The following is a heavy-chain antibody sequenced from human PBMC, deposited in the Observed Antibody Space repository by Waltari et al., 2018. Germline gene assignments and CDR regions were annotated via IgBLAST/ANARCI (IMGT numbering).Heavy chain of an antibody. CDR2: IYYSGST. J-gene: IGHJ4*02. CDR3: ARVIYSSGYYSFDY. CDR1: GGSISSYY. V-gene: IGHV4-59*01. Sequence: QVQLQESGPGLVKPSETLSLTCTVSGGSISSYYWSWIRQPPGKGLEWIGYIYYSGSTNYNPAPKSRVPISVDTSKNQFSLKLSSVTAADTAVYYCARVIYSSGYYSFDYWGQGTLVTVSS. D-gene: IGHD3-22*01.